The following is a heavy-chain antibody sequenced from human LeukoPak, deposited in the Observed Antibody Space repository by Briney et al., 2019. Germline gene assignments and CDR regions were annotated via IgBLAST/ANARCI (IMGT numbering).Heavy chain of an antibody. D-gene: IGHD2-15*01. Sequence: GRSLRRSCAASGFTFSSYGMHWVRQAPGKWLEWVAVISYDGSNKYYADSVKGRFTISRDNSKNTLYLQMNSLRAEDTAVYYCAREDFSGGSSVRGMDVWGQGTTATVSS. V-gene: IGHV3-30*03. CDR1: GFTFSSYG. J-gene: IGHJ6*02. CDR3: AREDFSGGSSVRGMDV. CDR2: ISYDGSNK.